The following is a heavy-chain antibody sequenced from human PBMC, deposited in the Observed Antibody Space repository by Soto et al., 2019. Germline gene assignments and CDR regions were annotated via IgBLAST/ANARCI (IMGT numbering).Heavy chain of an antibody. V-gene: IGHV3-48*03. D-gene: IGHD3-22*01. CDR3: ARDHNDSSGYELWFDY. CDR2: ISSSGSTI. CDR1: GFTLSSYE. Sequence: GGSLRLSCAASGFTLSSYEMNWVRQAPGKGLEWVSYISSSGSTIYYADSVKGRFTISRDNAKNSLYLQMSSLRAEDTAVYYCARDHNDSSGYELWFDYWGQGTLVTVSS. J-gene: IGHJ4*02.